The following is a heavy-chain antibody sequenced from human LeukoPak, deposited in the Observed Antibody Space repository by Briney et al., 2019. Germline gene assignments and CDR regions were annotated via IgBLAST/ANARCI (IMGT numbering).Heavy chain of an antibody. D-gene: IGHD6-19*01. V-gene: IGHV4-30-4*01. CDR1: GGSISSGDYY. CDR2: IYYSGST. J-gene: IGHJ4*02. CDR3: ARQYSSGWYTPTGDH. Sequence: SETLSLTCTVSGGSISSGDYYWSWIRQPPGKGLEWIGYIYYSGSTYYNPSLKSRVTISVDTSMNQFSLKLSSVTAADTAVYYCARQYSSGWYTPTGDHWGQGTLVTVSS.